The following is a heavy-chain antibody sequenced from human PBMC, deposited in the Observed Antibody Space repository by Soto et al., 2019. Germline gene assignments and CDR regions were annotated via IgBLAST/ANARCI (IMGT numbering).Heavy chain of an antibody. CDR3: ASWDYYGSGSYYILHY. CDR2: IYYSGST. Sequence: QVQLQESGPGLVKPSQTLSLTCTVSGGSISSGGYYWSWIRQHPGKGLEWIGYIYYSGSTYYNPSLKSRVTISVDTSKNQFSLKLSSVTAADTAVYYCASWDYYGSGSYYILHYWGQGTLVTVSS. J-gene: IGHJ4*02. V-gene: IGHV4-31*03. CDR1: GGSISSGGYY. D-gene: IGHD3-10*01.